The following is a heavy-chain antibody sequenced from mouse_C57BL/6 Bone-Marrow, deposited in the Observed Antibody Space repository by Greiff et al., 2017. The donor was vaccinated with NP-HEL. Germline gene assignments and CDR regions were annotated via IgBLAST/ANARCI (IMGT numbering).Heavy chain of an antibody. CDR3: ARGCNYPWFAY. D-gene: IGHD2-1*01. CDR2: IWSGGST. CDR1: GFSLTSYG. Sequence: VQLQQSGPGLVQPSQSLSITCTVSGFSLTSYGVHWVRQSPGKGLEWLGVIWSGGSTDYNAAFISRLSISKDNSKSQVFFKMNSLQADDTAIYYCARGCNYPWFAYWGQGTLVTVSA. J-gene: IGHJ3*01. V-gene: IGHV2-2*01.